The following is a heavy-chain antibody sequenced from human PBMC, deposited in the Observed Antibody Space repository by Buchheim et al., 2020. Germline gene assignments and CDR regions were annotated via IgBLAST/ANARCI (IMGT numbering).Heavy chain of an antibody. Sequence: QVQLVQSGAEVKKPGASVKVSCKASGYTFTSYAMHWVRQAPGQRLEWMGWINAGNGNTKYSQKFQGRVTITRDTSASTAYMELSSLRSEDTAVYYCARVVSPVGSGWYTNWFDPWGQGTL. V-gene: IGHV1-3*01. CDR3: ARVVSPVGSGWYTNWFDP. J-gene: IGHJ5*02. CDR1: GYTFTSYA. CDR2: INAGNGNT. D-gene: IGHD6-19*01.